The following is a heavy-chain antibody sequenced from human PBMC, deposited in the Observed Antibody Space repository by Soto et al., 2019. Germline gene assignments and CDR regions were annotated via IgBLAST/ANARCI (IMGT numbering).Heavy chain of an antibody. D-gene: IGHD2-2*01. CDR1: GYTFNTYY. CDR3: ARDTSNYFDF. CDR2: ISTYNGNT. Sequence: ASVKVSCKASGYTFNTYYISWLRQAPGQGLELIGWISTYNGNTNYVPKFQGRITMTTDTSTSTAYMELRSLRSDDTALYFCARDTSNYFDFWGQGTPVTVSS. V-gene: IGHV1-18*01. J-gene: IGHJ4*02.